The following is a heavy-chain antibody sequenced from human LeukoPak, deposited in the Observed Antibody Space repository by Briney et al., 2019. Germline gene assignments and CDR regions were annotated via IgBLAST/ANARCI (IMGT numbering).Heavy chain of an antibody. CDR3: ARTRYYYNSRSYGAPYYFDY. D-gene: IGHD3-10*01. CDR1: GGSLSAYY. J-gene: IGHJ4*02. V-gene: IGHV4-39*01. CDR2: IYYSGST. Sequence: SETLSLTCAVYGGSLSAYYWGWIRQPPGKGLEWIGSIYYSGSTYYNPSLKSRVTISVDTSKNQFSLKLSSVTAADTAVYYCARTRYYYNSRSYGAPYYFDYWGQGTLVTVSS.